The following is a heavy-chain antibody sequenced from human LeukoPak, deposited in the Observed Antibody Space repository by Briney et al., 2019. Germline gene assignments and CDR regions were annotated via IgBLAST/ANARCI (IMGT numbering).Heavy chain of an antibody. CDR2: INWNGGGT. Sequence: GGSLRLSCAASGFTFDDYGMSWVRQAPGKGLEWVSGINWNGGGTGYADSVKGRFTISRDNAKNSLYLQMNSLRAEDTALYYCARDRSGSYYYYYYYMDVWGKGTTVTVSS. D-gene: IGHD1-26*01. J-gene: IGHJ6*03. CDR3: ARDRSGSYYYYYYYMDV. CDR1: GFTFDDYG. V-gene: IGHV3-20*04.